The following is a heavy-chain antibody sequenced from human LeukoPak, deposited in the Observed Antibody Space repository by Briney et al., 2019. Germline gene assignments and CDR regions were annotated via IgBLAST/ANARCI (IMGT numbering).Heavy chain of an antibody. CDR3: AKTTGRGTVDPGTSGYITF. Sequence: SETQSLTCTVSGGSISSSNYYWDWVRQPPGQGLEWIGSIHYSGSTYYNPSLRSRVTISVDTSKNQFSLKMSSVTAADTAVYYCAKTTGRGTVDPGTSGYITFWGQGTLVTVSS. CDR2: IHYSGST. CDR1: GGSISSSNYY. J-gene: IGHJ4*02. D-gene: IGHD1-26*01. V-gene: IGHV4-39*01.